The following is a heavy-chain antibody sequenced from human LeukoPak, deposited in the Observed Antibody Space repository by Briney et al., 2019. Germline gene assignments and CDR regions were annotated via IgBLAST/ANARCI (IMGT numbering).Heavy chain of an antibody. J-gene: IGHJ6*02. V-gene: IGHV1-18*01. CDR2: ISAYNGNT. CDR1: GYTFTSYG. CDR3: ARTSLNPYYYYGMDV. D-gene: IGHD6-6*01. Sequence: ASAKVSCKASGYTFTSYGISWVRQAPGQGLEWMGWISAYNGNTNYAQKLQGRVTMTTDTSTSTAYMELRSLRSDDTAVYYCARTSLNPYYYYGMDVWGQGTTVTVSS.